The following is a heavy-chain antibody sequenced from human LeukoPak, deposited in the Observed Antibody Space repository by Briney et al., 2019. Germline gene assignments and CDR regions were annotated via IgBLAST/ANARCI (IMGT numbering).Heavy chain of an antibody. CDR2: IKSKSDGGTT. CDR3: TTDPGYCSSTSCYYPYYYGMDV. J-gene: IGHJ6*02. D-gene: IGHD2-2*01. CDR1: GFTFRNAW. V-gene: IGHV3-15*01. Sequence: GSLRLSCAASGFTFRNAWMTWVRQAPGKGLEWVGRIKSKSDGGTTDYAAPVKGRFTISRDDSKNTLYVQMNSLKTEDTAVYYCTTDPGYCSSTSCYYPYYYGMDVWGQGATVTVSS.